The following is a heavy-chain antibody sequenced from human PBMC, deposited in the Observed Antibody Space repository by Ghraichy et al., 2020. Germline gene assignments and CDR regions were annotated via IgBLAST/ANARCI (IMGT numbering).Heavy chain of an antibody. CDR3: AKEGVDIVATILRPNPYYFDY. Sequence: GGSLRLSCAASGFTFSSYAMSWVRQAPGKGLEWVSAISGSGGSTYYADSVKGRFTISRDNSKNTLYLQMNSLRAEDTAVYYCAKEGVDIVATILRPNPYYFDYWGQGTLVTVSS. J-gene: IGHJ4*02. CDR1: GFTFSSYA. V-gene: IGHV3-23*01. CDR2: ISGSGGST. D-gene: IGHD5-12*01.